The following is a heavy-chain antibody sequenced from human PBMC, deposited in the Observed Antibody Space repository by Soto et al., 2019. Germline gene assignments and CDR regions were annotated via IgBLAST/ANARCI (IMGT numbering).Heavy chain of an antibody. J-gene: IGHJ6*02. CDR3: ARNSGSGWHSYYYYYGMDV. CDR1: GGSFSVYY. CDR2: INHSGST. D-gene: IGHD6-19*01. Sequence: SETLSLTCAVYGGSFSVYYWSWIRHPPGKGLEWIGEINHSGSTNYNPSLKSRVTISVDTSKNQFSLKLSSVTAADTAVYYCARNSGSGWHSYYYYYGMDVWGQGTTVTVSS. V-gene: IGHV4-34*01.